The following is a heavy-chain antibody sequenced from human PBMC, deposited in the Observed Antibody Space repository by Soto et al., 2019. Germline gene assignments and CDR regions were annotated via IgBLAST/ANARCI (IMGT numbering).Heavy chain of an antibody. V-gene: IGHV4-59*05. CDR1: GGSISSYY. CDR2: IYYSGST. J-gene: IGHJ4*02. D-gene: IGHD4-17*01. Sequence: PSETLSLTCTVSGGSISSYYWSWIRQPPGKGLEWIGSIYYSGSTYYNPSLKSRVTISVDTSKNQFSLKLSSVTAADTAVYYCATFTVTHLWGQGTLVTVSS. CDR3: ATFTVTHL.